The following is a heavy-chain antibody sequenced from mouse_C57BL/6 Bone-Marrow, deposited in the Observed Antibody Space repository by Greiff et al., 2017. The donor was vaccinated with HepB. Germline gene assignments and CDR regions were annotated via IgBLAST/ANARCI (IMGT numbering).Heavy chain of an antibody. J-gene: IGHJ1*03. CDR2: IHPNSGST. D-gene: IGHD2-5*01. CDR3: AGYYSNYVWYFDV. V-gene: IGHV1-64*01. Sequence: QVQLQQPGAELVKPGASVKLSCKASGYTFTSYWMHWVKQRPGQGLEWIGMIHPNSGSTNYNEKFKSKATLTVDKSSSTAYMQLSSLTSEDSAVYYCAGYYSNYVWYFDVWGTGTTVTVSS. CDR1: GYTFTSYW.